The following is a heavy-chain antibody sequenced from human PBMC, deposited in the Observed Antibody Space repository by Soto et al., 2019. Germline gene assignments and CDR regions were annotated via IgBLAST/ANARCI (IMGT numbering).Heavy chain of an antibody. CDR3: ARGYSSSWRHFDY. CDR2: ISSSSRTI. Sequence: PGGSLRLSCAASEFTFSNYNMNWVRQAPGKGLEWVSYISSSSRTIYYADSVKGRFTISRDNAKNSLYLQMNSLRDEDTAVYYCARGYSSSWRHFDYWGQGTLVTVSS. J-gene: IGHJ4*02. D-gene: IGHD6-13*01. CDR1: EFTFSNYN. V-gene: IGHV3-48*02.